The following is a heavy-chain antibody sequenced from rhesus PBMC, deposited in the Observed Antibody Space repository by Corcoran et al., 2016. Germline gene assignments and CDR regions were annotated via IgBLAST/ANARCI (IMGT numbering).Heavy chain of an antibody. CDR1: GYSISSGYD. CDR2: IYGSSWST. Sequence: QVQLQESGPGVVKPSETLSLTCAVSGYSISSGYDWSWIRQPPGKGLEWIGYIYGSSWSTNYNPSLKNRVTISKDTSKNQFSLKLSSVTAADTAVYYCARGYYSGSLNRGYFDLWGPGTPITISS. V-gene: IGHV4-76*01. D-gene: IGHD3-16*01. J-gene: IGHJ2*01. CDR3: ARGYYSGSLNRGYFDL.